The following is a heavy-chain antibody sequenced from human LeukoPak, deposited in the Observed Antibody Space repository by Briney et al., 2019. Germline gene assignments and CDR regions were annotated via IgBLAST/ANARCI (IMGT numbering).Heavy chain of an antibody. V-gene: IGHV3-49*03. J-gene: IGHJ4*02. Sequence: PGGSLRLSCTASGFTFGDYAMSWFRQAPGKGLEWVGFIRSKAYGGTTEYAASVKGRFTISREDSKSIAYLQMNSLKTEDTAVYYCTREGGKYYYDSSGYYHSSSDFDFWGQGTLVTVSS. CDR3: TREGGKYYYDSSGYYHSSSDFDF. CDR2: IRSKAYGGTT. D-gene: IGHD3-22*01. CDR1: GFTFGDYA.